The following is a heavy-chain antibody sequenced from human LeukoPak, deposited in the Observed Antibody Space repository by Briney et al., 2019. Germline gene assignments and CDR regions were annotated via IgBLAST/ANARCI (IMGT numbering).Heavy chain of an antibody. CDR2: TYPGDSDT. J-gene: IGHJ4*02. D-gene: IGHD5-12*01. CDR1: GYSFTNYW. CDR3: ARQGTIVAGTLGTTFDY. V-gene: IGHV5-51*07. Sequence: GESLKISCKASGYSFTNYWIGWVHQMPGKGLEWMGITYPGDSDTKYSPSFQGQVTISADKSINTAYLQWSSLRASDTAMYYCARQGTIVAGTLGTTFDYWGQGTLLTVSS.